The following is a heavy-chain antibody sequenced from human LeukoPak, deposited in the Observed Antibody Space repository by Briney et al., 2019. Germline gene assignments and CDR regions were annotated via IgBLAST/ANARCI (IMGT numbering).Heavy chain of an antibody. J-gene: IGHJ3*02. CDR1: GFTVSSNY. CDR3: LTIVENINDGIDI. D-gene: IGHD1-26*01. V-gene: IGHV3-53*01. CDR2: IYSGGST. Sequence: GGSLRLSCAASGFTVSSNYMSWVRQAPGKGLEWVSVIYSGGSTYYADSVKGRFTISRDNSKNALYLQMNSLRAEDTAVYYCLTIVENINDGIDIWGQGTMVTVSS.